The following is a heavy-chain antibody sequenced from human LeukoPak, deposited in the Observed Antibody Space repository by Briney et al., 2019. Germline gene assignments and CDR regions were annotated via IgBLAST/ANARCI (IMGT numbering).Heavy chain of an antibody. J-gene: IGHJ4*02. CDR2: LSYDGTNK. CDR3: AKEIDYGGNSFDY. Sequence: PGGSLRLPCAASGFTFSSFAMHWVRQAPGKGLEWVAVLSYDGTNKYYADSVKGRFTISRDNSKNTLYLRMNSLRAEDTAIYYCAKEIDYGGNSFDYWGQGTLVTVSS. CDR1: GFTFSSFA. D-gene: IGHD4-23*01. V-gene: IGHV3-30*18.